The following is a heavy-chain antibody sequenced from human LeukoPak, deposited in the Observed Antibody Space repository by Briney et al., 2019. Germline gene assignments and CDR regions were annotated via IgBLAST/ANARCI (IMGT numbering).Heavy chain of an antibody. CDR1: GGSFSGYY. CDR2: INHSGST. J-gene: IGHJ5*02. Sequence: SETLSLTCAVYGGSFSGYYWSWIRQPPGKGLEWIGEINHSGSTNYNPSLKSRVTISVDTSKNQFSLKLSSVTAADTAVYYCARGPPSVVRGVRYDPWGQGTLVTVSS. CDR3: ARGPPSVVRGVRYDP. V-gene: IGHV4-34*01. D-gene: IGHD3-10*01.